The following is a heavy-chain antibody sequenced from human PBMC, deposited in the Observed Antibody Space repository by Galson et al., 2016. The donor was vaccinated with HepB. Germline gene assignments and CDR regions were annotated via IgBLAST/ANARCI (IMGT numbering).Heavy chain of an antibody. V-gene: IGHV4-4*02. J-gene: IGHJ6*02. Sequence: DTLSPTCAVSGVSISGTNWWSWVRQPPGKGLEWIGEIYHSGSTNYNPSLQSRVTISVDTSKNQFPLNLNSVTAADTALYYCVRDGYYCLDAWGQGTTVTVSS. CDR2: IYHSGST. CDR3: VRDGYYCLDA. CDR1: GVSISGTNW.